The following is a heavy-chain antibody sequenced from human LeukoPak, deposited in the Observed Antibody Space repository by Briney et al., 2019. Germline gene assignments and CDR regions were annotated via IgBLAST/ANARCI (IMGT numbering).Heavy chain of an antibody. V-gene: IGHV1-18*01. D-gene: IGHD6-13*01. CDR1: GYTFTSYG. CDR3: ARVEPAAGTFYFDY. J-gene: IGHJ4*02. CDR2: ISAYNGNT. Sequence: ASVKVSCKASGYTFTSYGISWVRQAPGQGLEWMGWISAYNGNTNYAQKLQGRVTMTTDTSTSTAYMELRSLRSDDTAVYYCARVEPAAGTFYFDYWGQGTLVTVSS.